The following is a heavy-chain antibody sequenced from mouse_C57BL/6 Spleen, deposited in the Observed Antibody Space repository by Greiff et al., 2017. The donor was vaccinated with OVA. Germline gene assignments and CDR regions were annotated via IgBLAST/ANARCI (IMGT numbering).Heavy chain of an antibody. J-gene: IGHJ4*01. D-gene: IGHD1-1*01. CDR1: GFSLSTSGMG. CDR3: ARIITTVYYAMDY. CDR2: IYWDDDK. Sequence: QVTLKESGPGILQSSQTLSLTCSFSGFSLSTSGMGVSWIRQPSGKGLEWLAHIYWDDDKRYNPSLKSRLTISKDTSRNQVFLKITSVDTADAATYYCARIITTVYYAMDYWGQGTSVTVSS. V-gene: IGHV8-12*01.